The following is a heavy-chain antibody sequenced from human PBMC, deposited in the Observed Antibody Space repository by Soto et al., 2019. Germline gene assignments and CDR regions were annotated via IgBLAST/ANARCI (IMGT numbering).Heavy chain of an antibody. CDR3: ARGDFWSGYYYYYYYGMDV. V-gene: IGHV3-30-3*01. D-gene: IGHD3-3*01. J-gene: IGHJ6*02. CDR2: ISYDGSNK. Sequence: GGSLRLSCAASGFTFSSYAMHWVRQAPGKGLEWVAVISYDGSNKYYADSVKGRFTISRDNSKNTLYLQMNSLRAEDTAVYYCARGDFWSGYYYYYYYGMDVWGQGTTVTVSS. CDR1: GFTFSSYA.